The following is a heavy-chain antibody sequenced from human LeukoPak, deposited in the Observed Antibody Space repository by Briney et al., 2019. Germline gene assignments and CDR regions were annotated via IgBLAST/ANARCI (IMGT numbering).Heavy chain of an antibody. J-gene: IGHJ4*02. CDR1: GGSISSYY. CDR2: IYTSGST. Sequence: SETLSLTCTVSGGSISSYYRSWIRQPPGKGLEWIGYIYTSGSTNYNPSLKSRVTISVATSKNQFSLTLSSVTAADTAVYYCARGGDYYDSSGYYSGFDYWGQGTLVTVSS. V-gene: IGHV4-4*09. CDR3: ARGGDYYDSSGYYSGFDY. D-gene: IGHD3-22*01.